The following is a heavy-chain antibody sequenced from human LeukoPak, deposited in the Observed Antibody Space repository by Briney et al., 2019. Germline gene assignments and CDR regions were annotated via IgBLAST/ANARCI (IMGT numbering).Heavy chain of an antibody. CDR1: GFTFSNAW. CDR3: GRAVSTGTVDY. J-gene: IGHJ4*02. Sequence: PGGSLRLSCAASGFTFSNAWMSWVRQAPGKGLEWVGRIKSKTDGGTTDYTAHVKGRFTISRDDSKNTLYLQMNSLRAEDTAVYYCGRAVSTGTVDYWGQETLVTVSS. D-gene: IGHD1-1*01. CDR2: IKSKTDGGTT. V-gene: IGHV3-15*01.